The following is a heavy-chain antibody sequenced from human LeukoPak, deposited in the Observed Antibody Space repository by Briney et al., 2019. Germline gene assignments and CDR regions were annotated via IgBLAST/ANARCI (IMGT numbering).Heavy chain of an antibody. CDR3: AITTTSSGFDD. CDR2: ISSDGNTK. J-gene: IGHJ4*02. Sequence: SGGSLRLSCAASGFTFSYYGMHWVRQAPGKGLEWVAVISSDGNTKLYADSVRGRFAISRDNPKNTLYLQMNSLRAEDTAVFYCAITTTSSGFDDWGRGTPVTVSS. D-gene: IGHD6-19*01. V-gene: IGHV3-30*03. CDR1: GFTFSYYG.